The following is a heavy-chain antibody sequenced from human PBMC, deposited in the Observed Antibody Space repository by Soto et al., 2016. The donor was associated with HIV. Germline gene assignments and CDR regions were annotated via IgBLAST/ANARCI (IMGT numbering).Heavy chain of an antibody. CDR1: GGTFSSYA. Sequence: QVQLVQSGAEVKKPGSSVKVSCKASGGTFSSYAISWVRQAPGQGLEWTGGIIPILSITNYAQRFQGRLTITADRSTSTAYMDLSSLRSEDTAIYYCAKLTTPSGAWGQGTLVTVSS. CDR3: AKLTTPSGA. D-gene: IGHD4-17*01. V-gene: IGHV1-69*10. J-gene: IGHJ5*02. CDR2: IIPILSIT.